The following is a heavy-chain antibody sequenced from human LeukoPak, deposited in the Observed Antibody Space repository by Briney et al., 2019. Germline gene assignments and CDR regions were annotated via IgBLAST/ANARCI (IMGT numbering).Heavy chain of an antibody. CDR2: IYSGGST. J-gene: IGHJ4*02. V-gene: IGHV3-53*01. D-gene: IGHD2-15*01. Sequence: GGSLRLSCAASGFTVSSNYMSWVRQAPGKGLEWVSVIYSGGSTYYADSVKGRFTISRDNSKNTLYLQMNSLRAEDTAVYYRAREWYCSGGSCYSKGYFDYWGQGTLVTVSS. CDR3: AREWYCSGGSCYSKGYFDY. CDR1: GFTVSSNY.